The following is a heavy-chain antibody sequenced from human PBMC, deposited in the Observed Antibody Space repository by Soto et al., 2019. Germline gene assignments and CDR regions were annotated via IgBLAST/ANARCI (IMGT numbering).Heavy chain of an antibody. CDR1: GFTFSSYA. D-gene: IGHD2-2*01. CDR3: AKDPSLGPDYYYYGMDV. V-gene: IGHV3-23*01. CDR2: ISGSGGST. Sequence: PGGSLRLSCAASGFTFSSYAMSWVRQAPGKGLEWVSAISGSGGSTYYADSVKGRFTISRDNSKNTLYLQMNSLRAEDTAVYYCAKDPSLGPDYYYYGMDVWGQGTTVTVSS. J-gene: IGHJ6*02.